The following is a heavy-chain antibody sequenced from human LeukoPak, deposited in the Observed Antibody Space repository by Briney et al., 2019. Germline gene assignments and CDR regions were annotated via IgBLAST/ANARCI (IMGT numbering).Heavy chain of an antibody. CDR3: TTYLTT. Sequence: GGSLRLSCAVSGFPFSEAWMGWVRQAPGKGLEWVGRITSTTDGGTTDRAAPVRGRFTISRDDSKTTLYPQMNSLKTEDTAVYYCTTYLTTRGQGTLVTVSS. D-gene: IGHD4/OR15-4a*01. J-gene: IGHJ4*02. CDR2: ITSTTDGGTT. CDR1: GFPFSEAW. V-gene: IGHV3-15*01.